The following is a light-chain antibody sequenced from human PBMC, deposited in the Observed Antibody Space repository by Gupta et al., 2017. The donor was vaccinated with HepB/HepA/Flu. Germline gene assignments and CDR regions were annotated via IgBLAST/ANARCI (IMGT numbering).Light chain of an antibody. CDR1: QSISSY. V-gene: IGKV1-39*01. CDR3: QQGDSTPRS. J-gene: IGKJ2*04. Sequence: DIQLTQSPASLSASVGDRVTITCRASQSISSYLNWYQQKPGKAPKLLIYAASRLQSGVPSRFSGSGSGTDFTLTISSLQPEDFATYYCQQGDSTPRSFGQGTKLEIK. CDR2: AAS.